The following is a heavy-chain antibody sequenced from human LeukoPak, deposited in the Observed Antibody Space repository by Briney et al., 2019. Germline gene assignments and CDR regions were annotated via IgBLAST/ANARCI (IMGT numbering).Heavy chain of an antibody. CDR2: ISSSSSYT. Sequence: GGSLRLSCAASGFTFSSYSMNWVRQAPGKGLEWVSSISSSSSYTYYADSVKGRFTISRGNTKNSLFLQMNRLSAEDTAVYYCARGHVFGSDYYYYLDVWGKGTTVAVSS. J-gene: IGHJ6*03. V-gene: IGHV3-21*01. D-gene: IGHD3-16*01. CDR1: GFTFSSYS. CDR3: ARGHVFGSDYYYYLDV.